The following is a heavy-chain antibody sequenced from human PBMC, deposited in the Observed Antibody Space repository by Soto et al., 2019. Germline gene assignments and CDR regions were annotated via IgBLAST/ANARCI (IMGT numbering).Heavy chain of an antibody. J-gene: IGHJ2*01. CDR1: GGSISGGVYY. CDR2: IYASGST. V-gene: IGHV4-30-4*01. CDR3: AIEVIPLTTDWYFDL. D-gene: IGHD4-17*01. Sequence: QVQLQESGPGLVKPSETLSLTCTVSGGSISGGVYYWSWIRQPPGKGLEWIGYIYASGSTYYNPCLKSRVTISEATSNNQCSLRLTDVTAADSDVYYSAIEVIPLTTDWYFDLWGRGTLVTDSP.